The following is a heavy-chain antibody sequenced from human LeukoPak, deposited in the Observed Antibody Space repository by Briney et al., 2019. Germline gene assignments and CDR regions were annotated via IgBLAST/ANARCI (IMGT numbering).Heavy chain of an antibody. CDR1: GFTFSSYW. J-gene: IGHJ6*02. V-gene: IGHV3-7*01. CDR3: AKHVLRFLEWLYPNYYYYGMDV. CDR2: IEQDGSEK. D-gene: IGHD3-3*01. Sequence: GGSLRLSCAASGFTFSSYWMSWVRQAPGKGLEWVANIEQDGSEKYYVDSVKGRFTISRDNAKNSLYLQMNSLRAEDTAVYYCAKHVLRFLEWLYPNYYYYGMDVWGQGTTVTVSS.